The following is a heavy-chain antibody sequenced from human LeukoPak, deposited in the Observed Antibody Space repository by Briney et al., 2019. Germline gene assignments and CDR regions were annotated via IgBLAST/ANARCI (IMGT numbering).Heavy chain of an antibody. CDR2: IIPIFGIA. V-gene: IGHV1-69*04. CDR1: GGTFSSYA. J-gene: IGHJ4*02. CDR3: ARATVGATAFDY. D-gene: IGHD1-26*01. Sequence: SVKVSCKASGGTFSSYAISWVRQAPGQGLEWMGRIIPIFGIANYAQKFQGRVTITADRSTSTAYMELSSLRSEDTAVYYCARATVGATAFDYWGQGTLVTVSS.